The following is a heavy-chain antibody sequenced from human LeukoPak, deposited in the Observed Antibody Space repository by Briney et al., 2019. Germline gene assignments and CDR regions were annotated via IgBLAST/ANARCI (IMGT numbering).Heavy chain of an antibody. CDR2: IYHSGST. V-gene: IGHV4-38-2*01. J-gene: IGHJ3*02. CDR1: GYSISSGYY. D-gene: IGHD2-15*01. CDR3: ARRWGGYCSIGSCSGAFDI. Sequence: SETLSLTCAVSGYSISSGYYWGWIRQPPGKGLEWIGSIYHSGSTYYNPSLKSRVTISIDKSKNQFSLKLSSVTAADTAVYYCARRWGGYCSIGSCSGAFDIWGQGTTITVSS.